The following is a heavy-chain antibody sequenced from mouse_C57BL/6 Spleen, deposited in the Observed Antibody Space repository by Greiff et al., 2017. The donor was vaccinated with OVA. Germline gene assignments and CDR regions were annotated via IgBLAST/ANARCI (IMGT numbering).Heavy chain of an antibody. CDR1: GYSITSGYY. CDR3: ARGFITTVFGY. Sequence: EVKVEESGPGLVKPSQSLSLTCSVTGYSITSGYYWNWIRQFPGNKLEWMGYISYDGSNNYNPSLKNRISITRDTSKNQFFLKLNSVTTEDTATYYCARGFITTVFGYWGQGTTLTVSS. J-gene: IGHJ2*01. D-gene: IGHD1-1*01. V-gene: IGHV3-6*01. CDR2: ISYDGSN.